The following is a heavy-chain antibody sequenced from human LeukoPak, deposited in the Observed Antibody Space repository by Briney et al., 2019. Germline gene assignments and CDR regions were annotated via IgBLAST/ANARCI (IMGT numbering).Heavy chain of an antibody. CDR2: IIPIFGTA. Sequence: SVKVSCKASGGTFSSYAISRVRQAPGQGLEGMGGIIPIFGTANYAQKFQGRVTITADESTSTAYMELGSLRSEDTAVYYCARDAGADCGGDCLNYYYYMDAWGKGTTVTISS. J-gene: IGHJ6*03. CDR3: ARDAGADCGGDCLNYYYYMDA. CDR1: GGTFSSYA. V-gene: IGHV1-69*01. D-gene: IGHD2-21*02.